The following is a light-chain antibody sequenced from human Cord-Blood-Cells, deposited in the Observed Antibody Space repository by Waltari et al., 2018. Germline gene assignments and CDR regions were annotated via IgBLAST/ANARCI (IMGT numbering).Light chain of an antibody. CDR1: QSISSY. J-gene: IGKJ2*01. V-gene: IGKV1-39*01. CDR2: AAS. Sequence: DIQMTQSPSSLSASVGDRVTITCRARQSISSYLNWYQQKPGKAPELLIYAASSLQSGVPSRFSGSVSGTDFTLTISSLQPEDFATYYCQQSYSTPMYTFGQGTKLEIK. CDR3: QQSYSTPMYT.